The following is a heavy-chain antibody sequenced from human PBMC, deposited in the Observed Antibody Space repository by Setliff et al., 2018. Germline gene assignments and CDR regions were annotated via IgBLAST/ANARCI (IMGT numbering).Heavy chain of an antibody. CDR3: ARIAGTVAN. D-gene: IGHD1-20*01. CDR1: KFSFSSYY. CDR2: ISTTGDTI. J-gene: IGHJ4*02. V-gene: IGHV3-11*04. Sequence: LSLSCTASKFSFSSYYMAWIRQTPGKGLEWLSYISTTGDTIYYADSVKGRFTLSRDNAKNSLYLQMNSLRAEDTAVYYCARIAGTVANWGQGTLVTVSS.